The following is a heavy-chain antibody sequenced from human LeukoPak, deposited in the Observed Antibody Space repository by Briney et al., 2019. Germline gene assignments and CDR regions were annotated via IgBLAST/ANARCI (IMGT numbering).Heavy chain of an antibody. V-gene: IGHV4-39*01. D-gene: IGHD3-10*01. Sequence: SETLSLTCTVSGGPISSSPYYWGWIRQPPGKGLEWIGSISYSGSTFYNPSLKSRLTISVDTSKNKFSLKLSSLTAADTAVFYCARLSPYLGSGSSAFPDDFWGQGTLVTVSS. CDR1: GGPISSSPYY. J-gene: IGHJ4*02. CDR3: ARLSPYLGSGSSAFPDDF. CDR2: ISYSGST.